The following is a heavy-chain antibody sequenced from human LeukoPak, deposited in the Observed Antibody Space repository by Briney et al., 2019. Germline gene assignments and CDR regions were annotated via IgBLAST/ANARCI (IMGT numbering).Heavy chain of an antibody. J-gene: IGHJ4*02. CDR2: ISAYNGNT. CDR3: ARGGEGTYGDYGDLTGYYFDY. D-gene: IGHD4-17*01. CDR1: GYTFTSYG. Sequence: GASVKVSCKASGYTFTSYGISWVRQAPGQGLEWMGWISAYNGNTNYAQKLQGSVTMTTDTSTSTAYMELRSLRSDDTAVYYCARGGEGTYGDYGDLTGYYFDYWGQGTLVTVSS. V-gene: IGHV1-18*01.